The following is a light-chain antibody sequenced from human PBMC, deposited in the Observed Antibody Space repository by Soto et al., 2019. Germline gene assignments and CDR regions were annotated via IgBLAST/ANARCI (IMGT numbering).Light chain of an antibody. V-gene: IGLV1-44*01. J-gene: IGLJ3*02. CDR3: AAWDDSLNGWV. Sequence: QSVLTQPPSASGTPGQRVTISCSGSSSNIGSNTVNWYQQLPATAPKLLIYSNNQRPSGVPDRFCGTNAGTSASLAISGLESEDDADYYCAAWDDSLNGWVFGGGTKLTVL. CDR1: SSNIGSNT. CDR2: SNN.